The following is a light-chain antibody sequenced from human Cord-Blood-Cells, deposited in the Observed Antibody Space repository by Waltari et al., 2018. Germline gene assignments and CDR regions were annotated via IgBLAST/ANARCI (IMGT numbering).Light chain of an antibody. CDR1: STDVGSYNL. J-gene: IGLJ1*01. CDR3: CSYAGSSTYV. CDR2: EGS. V-gene: IGLV2-23*01. Sequence: QSALTQPASLSGSPGQPITTPCTGTSTDVGSYNLVSWYQQHPGKAPKLMIYEGSKRPSGVSNRFSGSKSGNTASLTISGLQAEDEADYYCCSYAGSSTYVFGTGTKVTVL.